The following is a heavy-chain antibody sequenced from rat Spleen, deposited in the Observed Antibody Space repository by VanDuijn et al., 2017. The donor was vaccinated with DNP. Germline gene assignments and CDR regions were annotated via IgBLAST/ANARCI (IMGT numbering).Heavy chain of an antibody. Sequence: EVLLQESGPGLVKPSQSLSLTCSVTGFSITNNFKWSWIRKFPGHKLEWMGYVTNAGSTHYNPSLKSRISITTATSKNQFFLQVNSVDTEDTATYYCAIQLGVFDYWDQGVMVTVSS. CDR2: VTNAGST. J-gene: IGHJ2*01. V-gene: IGHV3-3*01. CDR3: AIQLGVFDY. D-gene: IGHD5-1*01. CDR1: GFSITNNFK.